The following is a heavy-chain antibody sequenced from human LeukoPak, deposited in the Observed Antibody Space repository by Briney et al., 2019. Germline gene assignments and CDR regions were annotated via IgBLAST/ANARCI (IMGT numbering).Heavy chain of an antibody. CDR3: ARELRYFDWLPFGDAFDI. V-gene: IGHV3-30*02. J-gene: IGHJ3*02. CDR1: GFVFRNFG. CDR2: IRNDGSDK. D-gene: IGHD3-9*01. Sequence: GGSLRLSCAASGFVFRNFGIHWVRQAPGKGLEWVTFIRNDGSDKYYTASVRGRFTISRDNAKNSLYLQMNSLRAEDTALYYCARELRYFDWLPFGDAFDIWGQGTMVTVSS.